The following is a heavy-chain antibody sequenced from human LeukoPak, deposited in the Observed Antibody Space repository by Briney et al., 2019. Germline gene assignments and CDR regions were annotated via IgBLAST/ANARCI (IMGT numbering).Heavy chain of an antibody. CDR3: ARIPSICSGGSCPVDY. Sequence: ASVKVSCKASGYTFTGYFIHWVRQAPGQGLEWMGWINPNSGGTNYAQKFQGRVTMTRDTSISTAYMELSRLRSDDTAVYYCARIPSICSGGSCPVDYWGQGTLVTVSS. CDR2: INPNSGGT. CDR1: GYTFTGYF. D-gene: IGHD2-15*01. V-gene: IGHV1-2*02. J-gene: IGHJ4*02.